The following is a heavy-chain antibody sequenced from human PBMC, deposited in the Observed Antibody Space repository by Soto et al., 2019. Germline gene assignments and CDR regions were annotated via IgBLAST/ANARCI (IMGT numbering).Heavy chain of an antibody. D-gene: IGHD3-9*01. CDR3: ARDVDISMSAPLDY. V-gene: IGHV1-3*01. CDR1: GYTFTAYA. CDR2: INVGTGDT. Sequence: QVQLVQSGAEVKKPGASVRVSCKASGYTFTAYAMDWVRQTPGQRLEWVRWINVGTGDTEYSQQFQGRVNITRDTSARTLYMELSSLRSEDTAVYYCARDVDISMSAPLDYWGQGSLVTVSS. J-gene: IGHJ4*02.